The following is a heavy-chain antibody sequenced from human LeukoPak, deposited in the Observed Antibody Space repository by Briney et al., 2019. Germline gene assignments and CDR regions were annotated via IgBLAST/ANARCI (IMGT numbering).Heavy chain of an antibody. CDR3: ARSSITGDSSDY. D-gene: IGHD1-14*01. V-gene: IGHV3-21*01. Sequence: GGSLRLSCEASGFTFSSYSMNWVRPAPGKGLEWVSSISSSSSYIYYADSVKGRFTISRDNAKNSLYLQMNSLRAEDTAVYYCARSSITGDSSDYWGQGTLVTVSS. CDR2: ISSSSSYI. J-gene: IGHJ4*02. CDR1: GFTFSSYS.